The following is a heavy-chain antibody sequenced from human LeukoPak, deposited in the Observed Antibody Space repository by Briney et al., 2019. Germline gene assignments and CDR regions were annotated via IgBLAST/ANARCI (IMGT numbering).Heavy chain of an antibody. Sequence: SETLSLTCAVYGGSFSGYYWSWIRQPPGKGLEWIGEINHSGSTNYNPSLKSRVTISVDTPKNQFSLKLSSVTAADTAVYYCARGWEQRRFGYYYYYYMDVWGKGTTVTVSS. CDR1: GGSFSGYY. D-gene: IGHD1-26*01. J-gene: IGHJ6*03. CDR2: INHSGST. CDR3: ARGWEQRRFGYYYYYYMDV. V-gene: IGHV4-34*01.